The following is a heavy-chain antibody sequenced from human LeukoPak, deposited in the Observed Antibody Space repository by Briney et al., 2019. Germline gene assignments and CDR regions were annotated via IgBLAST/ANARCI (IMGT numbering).Heavy chain of an antibody. CDR2: MYHTGST. Sequence: SETLSLTCTVSGYSMSSGYYWGWIRQPPERGLEWIGSMYHTGSTNYNPSLKSRVTISVDTSKNQFSLKLSSVTAADTAVYYCARGNGWYWGQGTLVTVSS. V-gene: IGHV4-38-2*02. CDR1: GYSMSSGYY. CDR3: ARGNGWY. D-gene: IGHD2-15*01. J-gene: IGHJ4*02.